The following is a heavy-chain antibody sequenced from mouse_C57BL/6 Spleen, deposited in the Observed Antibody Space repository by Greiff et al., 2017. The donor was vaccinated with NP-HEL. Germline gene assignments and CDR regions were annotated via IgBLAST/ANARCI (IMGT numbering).Heavy chain of an antibody. CDR1: GFTFSDYY. Sequence: EVMLVESEGGLVQPGSSMKLSCTASGFTFSDYYMAWVRQVPEKGLEWVANINYDGSSTYYLDSLKSRFIISRDNAKNILYLQMSSLKSEDTATYYCARVYDGYYVWYFDVWGTGTTVTVSS. V-gene: IGHV5-16*01. D-gene: IGHD2-3*01. CDR2: INYDGSST. CDR3: ARVYDGYYVWYFDV. J-gene: IGHJ1*03.